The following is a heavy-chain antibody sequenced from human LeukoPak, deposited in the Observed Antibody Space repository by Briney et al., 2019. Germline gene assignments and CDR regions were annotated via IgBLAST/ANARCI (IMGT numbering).Heavy chain of an antibody. Sequence: SETLSLTCAASGGSISSYYWSWIWQPPGKGLEWIGYIYNSGSTNYNPSLKSRVTISVDTSKNQFSLKLSSVTAADTAVYYCARQDNYYYGMDVWGQGTTVTVSS. CDR2: IYNSGST. CDR3: ARQDNYYYGMDV. CDR1: GGSISSYY. V-gene: IGHV4-59*08. J-gene: IGHJ6*02.